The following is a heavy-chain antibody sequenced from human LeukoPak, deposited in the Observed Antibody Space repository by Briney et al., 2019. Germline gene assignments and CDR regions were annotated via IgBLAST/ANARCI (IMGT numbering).Heavy chain of an antibody. D-gene: IGHD2-2*01. CDR2: IDSSSSTI. CDR3: ARDENPTVDCSSSSCIYFYYMDV. V-gene: IGHV3-48*04. J-gene: IGHJ6*03. Sequence: GGSQRLSCTASGFSFSSYNMNWVRQAPGKGLEWVSYIDSSSSTIFYADSVKGRFTISRDNAENSLNLQMNSLRAEDTAVYYCARDENPTVDCSSSSCIYFYYMDVWGKGTTVTVSS. CDR1: GFSFSSYN.